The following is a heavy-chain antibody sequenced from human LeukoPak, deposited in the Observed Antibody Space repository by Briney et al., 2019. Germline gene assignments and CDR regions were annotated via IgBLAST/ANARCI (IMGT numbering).Heavy chain of an antibody. CDR1: DYSITSGDY. D-gene: IGHD5/OR15-5a*01. Sequence: SETLSLTCVVSDYSITSGDYWAWIRQPPGKGLEWIGSIYNSVSTSYNPSLKSRVTMSVDPPKNQFSLNLRSVTAADTAVYFCARNMSTEGWFDSWGRGTLVTVSS. CDR2: IYNSVST. J-gene: IGHJ5*01. CDR3: ARNMSTEGWFDS. V-gene: IGHV4-38-2*01.